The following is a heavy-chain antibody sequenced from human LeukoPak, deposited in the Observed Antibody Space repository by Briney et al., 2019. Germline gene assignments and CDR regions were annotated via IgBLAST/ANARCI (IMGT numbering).Heavy chain of an antibody. V-gene: IGHV3-23*01. CDR2: IGGSGGST. CDR3: AKDYYYDSSGYYGNWFDP. J-gene: IGHJ5*02. CDR1: GFPFSSYA. Sequence: GGSLRLSFAASGFPFSSYAMSWVRQAPGKGLEWVSAIGGSGGSTYYADSVKGRFTISRDNSKNTLYLQMNSLRAEDTAVYYCAKDYYYDSSGYYGNWFDPWGQGTLVTVSS. D-gene: IGHD3-22*01.